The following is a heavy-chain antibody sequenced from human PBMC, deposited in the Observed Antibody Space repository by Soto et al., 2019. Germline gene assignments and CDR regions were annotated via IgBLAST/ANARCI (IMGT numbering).Heavy chain of an antibody. CDR2: IHSSGAT. D-gene: IGHD3-22*01. J-gene: IGHJ4*02. CDR3: AREASDSSGYYNIDY. CDR1: GFIVSSHY. Sequence: GGSLRLSCAASGFIVSSHYMCWVRQAPGKGLEWISVIHSSGATMYEESVRGRFTISRDNSQSTLHLQMNSLRADDTAVYYCAREASDSSGYYNIDYWGQGTLDTVS. V-gene: IGHV3-53*01.